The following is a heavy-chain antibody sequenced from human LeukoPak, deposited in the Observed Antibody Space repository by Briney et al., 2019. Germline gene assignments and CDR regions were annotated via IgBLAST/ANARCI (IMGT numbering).Heavy chain of an antibody. Sequence: MAGGSLRLSCAASGFNFSDYYMSWLRQAQGKGLEWVSYISSSGSAIYYADPVKGRFTISRDNAKNSLYLQMNSLRAEDTAVYYCARARTQLHTFDFWGQGTMVTVSS. CDR3: ARARTQLHTFDF. CDR2: ISSSGSAI. CDR1: GFNFSDYY. J-gene: IGHJ3*01. V-gene: IGHV3-11*01. D-gene: IGHD5-18*01.